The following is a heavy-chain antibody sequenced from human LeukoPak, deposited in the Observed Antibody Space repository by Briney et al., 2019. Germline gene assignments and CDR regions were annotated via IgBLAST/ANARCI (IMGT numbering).Heavy chain of an antibody. Sequence: GGSLRLSCAVSGFTFSSYAMSWVRQAPGKGLEWVSTLRGSGSNTIYADSVKGRFTISRDNSKNTLYLQMNSLRAEDTAVYYCAGYDSSGYYYVGSLLAWGQGTMVTVSS. D-gene: IGHD3-22*01. CDR1: GFTFSSYA. V-gene: IGHV3-23*01. CDR3: AGYDSSGYYYVGSLLA. CDR2: LRGSGSNT. J-gene: IGHJ3*01.